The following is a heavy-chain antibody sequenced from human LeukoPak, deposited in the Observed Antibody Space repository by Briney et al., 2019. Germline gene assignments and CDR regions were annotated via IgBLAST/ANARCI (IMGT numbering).Heavy chain of an antibody. V-gene: IGHV4-59*01. J-gene: IGHJ3*02. CDR3: ARSDSSGYVDAFDI. CDR2: IYYSGST. Sequence: SETLSLTCTVSGGSISSYCWSWIRQPPGKGLEWIGYIYYSGSTNCNPSLKSRVTISVDTSKNQFSLKLSSVTAADTAVYYCARSDSSGYVDAFDIWGQGTMVTVSS. D-gene: IGHD3-22*01. CDR1: GGSISSYC.